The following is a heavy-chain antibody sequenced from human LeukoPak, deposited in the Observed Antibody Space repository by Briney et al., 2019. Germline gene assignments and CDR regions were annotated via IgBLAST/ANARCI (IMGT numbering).Heavy chain of an antibody. J-gene: IGHJ5*02. CDR2: IRYDGSNK. Sequence: GGSLRLSCAASGFTFSSYGMHWVRQAPGKRLDWVAFIRYDGSNKYYADSVKGRFTISRDNSKNTLYLQMNSLRAEDTAVYYCGYGDYRAPNWFDPWGQGTLVTVSS. V-gene: IGHV3-30*02. CDR3: GYGDYRAPNWFDP. CDR1: GFTFSSYG. D-gene: IGHD4-17*01.